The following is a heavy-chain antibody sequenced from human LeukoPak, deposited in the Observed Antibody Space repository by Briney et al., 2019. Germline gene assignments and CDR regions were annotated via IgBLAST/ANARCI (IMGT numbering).Heavy chain of an antibody. J-gene: IGHJ4*02. Sequence: GRSLRLSCAASGFTFNSYGMHWVRQAPGKGLEWVAVTSYDGSNKNYADSVKGRFTISRDNSKNTLYLQMNSLRAEDTAVYYCAKGYDILTGAIDYWGQGTLVTVSS. CDR2: TSYDGSNK. V-gene: IGHV3-30*18. CDR3: AKGYDILTGAIDY. CDR1: GFTFNSYG. D-gene: IGHD3-9*01.